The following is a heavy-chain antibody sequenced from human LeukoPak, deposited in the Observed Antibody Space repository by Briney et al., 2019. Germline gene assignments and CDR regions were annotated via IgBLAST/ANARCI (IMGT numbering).Heavy chain of an antibody. J-gene: IGHJ4*02. CDR2: FDPEDGET. Sequence: ASVKVSCKVSGYTLTELSMHWVRQAPGKGLEWMGGFDPEDGETIYAQKFQGRVTMTEDTSTDTAYMELSSLRSEDTAVYYCGADILTGYYISLVGYWGQGTLVTVSS. V-gene: IGHV1-24*01. CDR1: GYTLTELS. CDR3: GADILTGYYISLVGY. D-gene: IGHD3-9*01.